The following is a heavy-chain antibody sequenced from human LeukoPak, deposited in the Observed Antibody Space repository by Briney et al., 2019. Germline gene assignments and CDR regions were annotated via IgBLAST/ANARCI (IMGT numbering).Heavy chain of an antibody. CDR3: ARGGGLDV. D-gene: IGHD3-16*01. CDR1: GFTFSSYW. J-gene: IGHJ6*02. Sequence: GGSLRLSCAASGFTFSSYWMNWARQAPGKGLEWVASINHNGNVNYYVDSVKGRFTISRDNAKNSLYLQLSNLRAEDTAAYFCARGGGLDVWGQGATVTVSS. V-gene: IGHV3-7*03. CDR2: INHNGNVN.